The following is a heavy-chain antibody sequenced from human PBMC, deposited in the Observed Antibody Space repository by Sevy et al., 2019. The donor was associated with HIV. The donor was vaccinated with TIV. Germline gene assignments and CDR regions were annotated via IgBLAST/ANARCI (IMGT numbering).Heavy chain of an antibody. Sequence: GRSLRLSCAASGFTFSSYAMHWVRQAPGKGLEWVAVISYDGSNKYYADSVKGRFTISRDNSKNTLNLQMNSLRAEDTAVYYCARASGYYYGGGEFDYWGQGTLVTVSS. CDR2: ISYDGSNK. CDR3: ARASGYYYGGGEFDY. J-gene: IGHJ4*02. CDR1: GFTFSSYA. V-gene: IGHV3-30-3*01. D-gene: IGHD3-22*01.